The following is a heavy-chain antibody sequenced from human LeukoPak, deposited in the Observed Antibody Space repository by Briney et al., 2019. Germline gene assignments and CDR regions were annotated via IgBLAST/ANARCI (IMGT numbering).Heavy chain of an antibody. D-gene: IGHD6-19*01. CDR2: IYYSGST. V-gene: IGHV4-39*07. CDR1: GGSISSSSYY. Sequence: PSETLSPTCTVSGGSISSSSYYWGWIRRPPGKGLEWIGSIYYSGSTYYNPSLKSRVTISVDTSKNQFSLKLSSVTAADTAVYYCARDLIGIAVVRGYYYYGMDVWGQGTTVTVSS. J-gene: IGHJ6*02. CDR3: ARDLIGIAVVRGYYYYGMDV.